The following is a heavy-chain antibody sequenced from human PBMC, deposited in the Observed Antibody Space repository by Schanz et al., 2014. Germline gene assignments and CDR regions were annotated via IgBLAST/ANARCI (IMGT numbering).Heavy chain of an antibody. J-gene: IGHJ4*02. CDR3: ARGGYSSGWYDRDIAHFDY. V-gene: IGHV1-18*04. CDR2: ISPYTGNT. CDR1: GYTFVSYS. D-gene: IGHD6-19*01. Sequence: QVQLVQSGAEVKKPGASVKVSCKASGYTFVSYSMHWVRQAPGQGLEWVGWISPYTGNTHYFDKMEGRVTMTTDTSTSTAYMELRSLRSDDTAVYYCARGGYSSGWYDRDIAHFDYWGQGTLVTVSS.